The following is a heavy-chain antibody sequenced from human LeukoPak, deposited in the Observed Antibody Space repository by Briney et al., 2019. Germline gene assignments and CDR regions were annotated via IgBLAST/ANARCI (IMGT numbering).Heavy chain of an antibody. Sequence: GASVKVSCKASGGTFSSYAISWVRQAPGQGLEWMGGIIPIFGTANYAQKFQGRVTITADKSTSTAYMELSSLRSEDTAVYYCAIRRSSSWYWFDPWGQGTLVTVSS. J-gene: IGHJ5*02. CDR3: AIRRSSSWYWFDP. CDR1: GGTFSSYA. CDR2: IIPIFGTA. D-gene: IGHD6-13*01. V-gene: IGHV1-69*06.